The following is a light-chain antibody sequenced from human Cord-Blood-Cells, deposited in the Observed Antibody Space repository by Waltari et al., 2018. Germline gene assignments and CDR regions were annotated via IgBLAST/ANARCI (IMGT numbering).Light chain of an antibody. V-gene: IGLV2-23*01. CDR3: CSYAGSSTWV. Sequence: QSALTQPASVSGSPGQSITTPCTGPRRDVWGYTLVPWYQQHPGKAPKLKIYEGSNRRSGVSNRFSGSKSGNTASLTIAGLQAEDEADYYCCSYAGSSTWVFGGGTKLTVL. J-gene: IGLJ3*02. CDR2: EGS. CDR1: RRDVWGYTL.